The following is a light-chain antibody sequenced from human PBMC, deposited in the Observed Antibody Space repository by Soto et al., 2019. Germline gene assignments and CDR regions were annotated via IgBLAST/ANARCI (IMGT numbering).Light chain of an antibody. CDR3: HQFDSSLT. Sequence: EIVLTQSPGTLSLSPGDRATHSCRASQSVSTSFLAWYQQTPGQAPRLLIYGTSSRATGIPDRFSGSGSGTDFTLTISRLEPEDFAVYYCHQFDSSLTFGQGTTVEIK. CDR2: GTS. J-gene: IGKJ1*01. V-gene: IGKV3-20*01. CDR1: QSVSTSF.